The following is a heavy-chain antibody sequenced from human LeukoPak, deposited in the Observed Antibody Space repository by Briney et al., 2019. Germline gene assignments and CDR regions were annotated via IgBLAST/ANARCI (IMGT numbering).Heavy chain of an antibody. CDR1: GGTFSSYA. CDR3: ARGGCSGGSCSSPRRDYGMDV. V-gene: IGHV1-69*13. Sequence: ASVKVSCKAPGGTFSSYAISWVRQAPGQGLGWMGGIIPIFGTANYAQKFQGRVTITADESTSTAYMELSSLRSEDTAVYYCARGGCSGGSCSSPRRDYGMDVWGKGTTVTVSS. CDR2: IIPIFGTA. D-gene: IGHD2-15*01. J-gene: IGHJ6*04.